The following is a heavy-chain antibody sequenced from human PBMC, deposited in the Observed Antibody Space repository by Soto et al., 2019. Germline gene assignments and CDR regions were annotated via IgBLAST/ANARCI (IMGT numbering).Heavy chain of an antibody. Sequence: GSLRLSSATSGFTFSRCDMNWVRQAPGKGLEWVSFISSSASYMYYADSVKGRFTISRDNSKKSLYLQMNSLRADDTAVYYCARECVDTVTSITIPFDYWGQGALVTVSS. CDR1: GFTFSRCD. CDR2: ISSSASYM. CDR3: ARECVDTVTSITIPFDY. D-gene: IGHD5-12*01. J-gene: IGHJ4*02. V-gene: IGHV3-21*01.